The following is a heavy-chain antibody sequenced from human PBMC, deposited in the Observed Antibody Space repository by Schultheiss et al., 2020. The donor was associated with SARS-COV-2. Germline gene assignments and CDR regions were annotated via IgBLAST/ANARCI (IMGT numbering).Heavy chain of an antibody. CDR1: GGSISSGGYY. Sequence: SETLSLTCTVSGGSISSGGYYWSWIRQPPGKGLEWIGYIYYSGSTNYNPSLKSRVTISVDTSKNQFSLKLSSVTAADTAVYYCARFTIFGVVRAVSFDPWGQGTLVTVSS. CDR2: IYYSGST. D-gene: IGHD3-3*01. CDR3: ARFTIFGVVRAVSFDP. V-gene: IGHV4-61*08. J-gene: IGHJ5*02.